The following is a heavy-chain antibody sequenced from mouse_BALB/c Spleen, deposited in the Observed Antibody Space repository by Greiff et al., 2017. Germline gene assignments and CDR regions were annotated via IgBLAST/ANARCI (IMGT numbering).Heavy chain of an antibody. CDR1: GFSLTSYG. Sequence: VKLMESGPGLVAPSQSLSITCTVSGFSLTSYGVHWVRQPPGKGLEWLGVIWAGGSTNYNSALMSRLSISKDNSKSQVFLKMNSLQTDDTAMYYCARGDYGYLWFAYWGQGTLVTVSA. D-gene: IGHD2-2*01. J-gene: IGHJ3*01. V-gene: IGHV2-9*02. CDR3: ARGDYGYLWFAY. CDR2: IWAGGST.